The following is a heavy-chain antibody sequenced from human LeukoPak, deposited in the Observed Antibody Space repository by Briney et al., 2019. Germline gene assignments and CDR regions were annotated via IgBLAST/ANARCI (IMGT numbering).Heavy chain of an antibody. CDR2: ISYDGSNK. D-gene: IGHD3-3*01. CDR1: GFTFSSYA. V-gene: IGHV3-30-3*01. CDR3: AKDLNYDFWSGLGN. J-gene: IGHJ4*02. Sequence: GGSLRLSCAASGFTFSSYAMHWVGQAPGKALEWLAVISYDGSNKYYADSVKGRFTISSDNSKNTLYLQMNSLRAEDTAVYYCAKDLNYDFWSGLGNWGQGALVTVSS.